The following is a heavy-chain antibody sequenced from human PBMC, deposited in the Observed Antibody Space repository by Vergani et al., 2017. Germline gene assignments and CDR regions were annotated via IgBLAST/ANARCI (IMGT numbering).Heavy chain of an antibody. CDR2: VNPSGST. Sequence: QVPLQQWGAGLLKPSETLSLTCAVYGGSFSGYFWSWLRQPPGKGLEWIGEVNPSGSTIYNPSLKSRVTISVDTSKNQFSLKLSSVTAADTAVYYCARGKLVPYYYYYGMDVWGQGTTVTVSS. CDR3: ARGKLVPYYYYYGMDV. V-gene: IGHV4-34*01. J-gene: IGHJ6*02. D-gene: IGHD6-13*01. CDR1: GGSFSGYF.